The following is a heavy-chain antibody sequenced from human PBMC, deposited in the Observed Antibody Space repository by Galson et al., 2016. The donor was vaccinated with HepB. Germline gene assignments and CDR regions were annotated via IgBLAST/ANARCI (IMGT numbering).Heavy chain of an antibody. CDR2: IWYDGSNK. CDR1: GFTFYNYG. D-gene: IGHD5-24*01. J-gene: IGHJ2*01. Sequence: SLRLSCAASGFTFYNYGMHWVRQAPGRGLEWVVEIWYDGSNKNHAESVKGRFTISRDNSKNTGSLQMNSLRAEDTAVYYCARVRSYGYFDVWGRGTLVTVSS. CDR3: ARVRSYGYFDV. V-gene: IGHV3-33*01.